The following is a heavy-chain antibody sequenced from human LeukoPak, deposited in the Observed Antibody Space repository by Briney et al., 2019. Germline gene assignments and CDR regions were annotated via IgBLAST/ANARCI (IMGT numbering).Heavy chain of an antibody. CDR1: GGTFSSYA. CDR3: AGGGYCSGGSCYSDYYGMDV. D-gene: IGHD2-15*01. CDR2: IIPIFGTA. Sequence: SVKVSCKASGGTFSSYAISWVRQAPGQGLEWMGGIIPIFGTANYAQKFQGRVTITADESTSTAYMELSSLRSEDTAVYYCAGGGYCSGGSCYSDYYGMDVRGQGTTVTVSS. J-gene: IGHJ6*02. V-gene: IGHV1-69*01.